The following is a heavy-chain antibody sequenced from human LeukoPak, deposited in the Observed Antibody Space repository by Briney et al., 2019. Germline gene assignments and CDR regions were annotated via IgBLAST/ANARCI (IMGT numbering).Heavy chain of an antibody. D-gene: IGHD3-22*01. V-gene: IGHV3-66*01. CDR2: TYSGGIT. J-gene: IGHJ4*02. CDR3: ARETGGYYDY. Sequence: GGSLRLSCAASGFTFSSYSMNWVRQAPGKGLERVSVTYSGGITNYADSVKGRFTISRDNSKNTLYLQMNSLRAEDTAVYYCARETGGYYDYWGQGTLVTVSS. CDR1: GFTFSSYS.